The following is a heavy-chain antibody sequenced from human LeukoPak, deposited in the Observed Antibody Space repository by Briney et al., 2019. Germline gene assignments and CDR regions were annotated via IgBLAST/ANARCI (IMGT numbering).Heavy chain of an antibody. J-gene: IGHJ4*02. CDR3: AXEQWFRWDF. CDR2: ISTRDNVI. Sequence: PGGSLRLSCAASGFDVDDYYMDWIRQAPGKGLEWVAYISTRDNVIYYADSVKGRFAISTDSAENSVYLQLNRLTVEDTAVYYCAXEQWFRWDFWGQGILVSVSS. V-gene: IGHV3-11*01. CDR1: GFDVDDYY. D-gene: IGHD3-22*01.